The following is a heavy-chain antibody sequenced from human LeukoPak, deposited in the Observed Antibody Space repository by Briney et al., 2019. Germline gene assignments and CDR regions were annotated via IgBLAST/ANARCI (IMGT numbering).Heavy chain of an antibody. CDR1: GFTFSSYA. CDR3: ANIDIVEVVAARSFDY. Sequence: GGSLRLSCAASGFTFSSYAMSWVRHAPGKGLEWVSAISGSGGSTYYADFVKGRFTISRDNSKHTLYLQMNSLRAEDTAVYYCANIDIVEVVAARSFDYWGQGTLVTVSS. D-gene: IGHD2-15*01. J-gene: IGHJ4*02. V-gene: IGHV3-23*01. CDR2: ISGSGGST.